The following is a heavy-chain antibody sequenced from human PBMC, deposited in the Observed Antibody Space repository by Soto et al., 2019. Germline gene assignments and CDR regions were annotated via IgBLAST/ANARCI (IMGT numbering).Heavy chain of an antibody. CDR1: GFPFTDYC. V-gene: IGHV3-74*01. J-gene: IGHJ4*02. Sequence: XEFLSLYCGSSGFPFTDYCMHWVRPAPGKGLVWVSRINSDGSRTSYADSVTGRFTISRDNAKNTLYLQMNSLRVEDTALYYCARETSRGFYFDYCGQGTLVTVSS. CDR3: ARETSRGFYFDY. CDR2: INSDGSRT.